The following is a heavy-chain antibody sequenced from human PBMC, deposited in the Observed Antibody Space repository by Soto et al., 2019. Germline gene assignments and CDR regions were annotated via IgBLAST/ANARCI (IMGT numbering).Heavy chain of an antibody. CDR2: IIPIFGTA. D-gene: IGHD3-3*01. Sequence: SVKVSCKASGGTFSSYAIVWVRQAPGQGLEWTGGIIPIFGTANYTQKFQGRVTITADESTRTAYMELSSLRSEDTAXXXCARPLLXXXXFWIGIDYWGQXTLX. CDR1: GGTFSSYA. V-gene: IGHV1-69*13. CDR3: ARPLLXXXXFWIGIDY. J-gene: IGHJ4*02.